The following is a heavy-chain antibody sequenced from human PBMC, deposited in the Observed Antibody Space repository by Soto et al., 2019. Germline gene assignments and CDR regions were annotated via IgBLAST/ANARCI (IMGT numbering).Heavy chain of an antibody. D-gene: IGHD2-15*01. Sequence: PRGSLRLSCAASGFTFSSYWMSWVRQAPGKGLEWVANIKQDGSEKYYVDSVKGRFTISRDNAKNSLYLQMNSLRAEDTAVYYCARVGLCSGGSCYSSYYYYMDVWGKGTTVTVSS. CDR1: GFTFSSYW. J-gene: IGHJ6*03. V-gene: IGHV3-7*01. CDR3: ARVGLCSGGSCYSSYYYYMDV. CDR2: IKQDGSEK.